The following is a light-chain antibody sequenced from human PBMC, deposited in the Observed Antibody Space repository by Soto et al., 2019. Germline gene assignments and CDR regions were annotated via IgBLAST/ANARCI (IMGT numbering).Light chain of an antibody. Sequence: DNRMTESPCSRSATEEDRGIITCPASQRISTHLNWYQHKPGKAPKFLIYAASNLQSGVPSRFSGSGSGTYFALTISNLQPDDCATYFSHHSNNEPRTFGHGTKVDIK. CDR3: HHSNNEPRT. CDR2: AAS. CDR1: QRISTH. V-gene: IGKV1-39*01. J-gene: IGKJ1*01.